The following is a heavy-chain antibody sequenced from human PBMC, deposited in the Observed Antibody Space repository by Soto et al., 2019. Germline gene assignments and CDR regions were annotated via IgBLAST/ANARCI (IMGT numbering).Heavy chain of an antibody. D-gene: IGHD6-19*01. V-gene: IGHV3-23*01. Sequence: PGGSLRLSCAASGFTFRSYAMSWVRQAPGKGLEWVSAISGSGGSTYYADYVKGRFTISRDNSKNTLYLQMNSLRAEDTAVYYCAKSMGAAVAGTFDPWGQGTLVTVSS. CDR3: AKSMGAAVAGTFDP. J-gene: IGHJ5*02. CDR1: GFTFRSYA. CDR2: ISGSGGST.